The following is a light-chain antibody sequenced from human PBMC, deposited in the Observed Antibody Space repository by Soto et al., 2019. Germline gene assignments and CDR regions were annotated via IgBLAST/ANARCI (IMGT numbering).Light chain of an antibody. Sequence: QSVLTQPASVSGSPGQSITISCTGTSSDVGGYNYVSWYQQHPGKAPKLMIYEVSNRPSGVSNRFSGSKSGNTASLTISGLQAEDEADYYCSSYTSSSTYAFGKGTKVTAL. V-gene: IGLV2-14*01. CDR1: SSDVGGYNY. CDR3: SSYTSSSTYA. CDR2: EVS. J-gene: IGLJ1*01.